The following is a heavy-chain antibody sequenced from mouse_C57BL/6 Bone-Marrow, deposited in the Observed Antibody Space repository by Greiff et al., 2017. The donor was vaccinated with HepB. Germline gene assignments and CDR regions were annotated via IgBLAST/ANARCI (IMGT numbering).Heavy chain of an antibody. CDR2: IHPTSGNT. Sequence: VQLQQPGAELVKPGASVKLSCKASGYTFTSYCMHWVKQRPEQGLEWIGMIHPTSGNTNYNEKFKSKATLTVDKSSSTAYMQLSSLTSEDSAVYYCARGLGRYWGQGTSVTVSS. CDR3: ARGLGRY. V-gene: IGHV1-64*01. J-gene: IGHJ4*01. D-gene: IGHD4-1*01. CDR1: GYTFTSYC.